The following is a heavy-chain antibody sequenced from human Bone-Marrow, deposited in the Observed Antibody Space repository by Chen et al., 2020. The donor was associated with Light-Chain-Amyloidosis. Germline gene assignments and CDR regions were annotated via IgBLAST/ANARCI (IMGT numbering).Heavy chain of an antibody. Sequence: QLQLQESGPGLVKPSETLSLTCTVSGGSISSSSYYWGWIRQPPGKGLEWIGSIYYSGSTYYNPSLKSRVTISVDTSKNQFSLKLSSVTAADTAVYYCARDGIEGQWLPPDIWGQGTMVTVS. CDR1: GGSISSSSYY. V-gene: IGHV4-39*07. D-gene: IGHD6-19*01. J-gene: IGHJ3*02. CDR2: IYYSGST. CDR3: ARDGIEGQWLPPDI.